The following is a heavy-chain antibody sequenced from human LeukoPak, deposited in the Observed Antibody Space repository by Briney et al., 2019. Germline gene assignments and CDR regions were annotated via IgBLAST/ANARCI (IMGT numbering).Heavy chain of an antibody. Sequence: GGSLRLSCAASGFTFSSYEMNWVRQAPGKGLEWVSYISSSGSTIYYADSVKGRFTISRDNAKNSLYLQMNSLRAEDTAVYYCAKDLYHYYDSSGYKVYWGQGTLVTVSS. CDR3: AKDLYHYYDSSGYKVY. CDR1: GFTFSSYE. J-gene: IGHJ4*02. V-gene: IGHV3-48*03. CDR2: ISSSGSTI. D-gene: IGHD3-22*01.